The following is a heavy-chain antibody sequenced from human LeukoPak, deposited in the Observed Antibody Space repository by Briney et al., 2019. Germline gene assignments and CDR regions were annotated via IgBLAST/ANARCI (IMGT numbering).Heavy chain of an antibody. Sequence: PGGSLRLSWAASGFTFSAYTRKWVRQAPGKGLEWVSSIRGSGSDIDYADSVKGRFTISRDNAQNSLYLQMSSLRVEDTAVYYCAIDRITSGEPFDKWGQGTLVTVSS. CDR2: IRGSGSDI. J-gene: IGHJ4*02. V-gene: IGHV3-21*01. D-gene: IGHD2/OR15-2a*01. CDR3: AIDRITSGEPFDK. CDR1: GFTFSAYT.